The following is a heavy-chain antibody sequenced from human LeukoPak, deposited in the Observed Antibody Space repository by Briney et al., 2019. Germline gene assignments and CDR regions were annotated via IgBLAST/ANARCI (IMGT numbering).Heavy chain of an antibody. Sequence: PSETLSLPCTVSCEPMSGYLDWVRQPAGKGLEWIGRISTSGGTDYNPSLKSRITMSVDTSKNQFSLKLRSMTAADTAVYYCARSNSGSYGWFDPWGQGTLVTVSS. V-gene: IGHV4-4*07. CDR3: ARSNSGSYGWFDP. J-gene: IGHJ5*02. CDR1: CEPMSGY. CDR2: ISTSGGT. D-gene: IGHD1-26*01.